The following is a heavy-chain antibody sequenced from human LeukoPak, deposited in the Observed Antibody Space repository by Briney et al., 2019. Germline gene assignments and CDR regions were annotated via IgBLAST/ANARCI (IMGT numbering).Heavy chain of an antibody. CDR3: TRGSIFADY. V-gene: IGHV4-61*02. CDR1: GGSISSGSYS. CDR2: IYTSGST. D-gene: IGHD3-3*01. J-gene: IGHJ4*02. Sequence: SETLSLTCTVSGGSISSGSYSWSWIRQPAGKGLEWIGRIYTSGSTNYNPSLKSRVTISGDASKNQFSLKLSSVTAADTAVYYCTRGSIFADYWGQGTLVTVSS.